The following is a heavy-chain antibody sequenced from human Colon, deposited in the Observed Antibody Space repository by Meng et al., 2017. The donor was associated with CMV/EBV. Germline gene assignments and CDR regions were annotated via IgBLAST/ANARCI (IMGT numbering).Heavy chain of an antibody. D-gene: IGHD3-3*01. CDR1: GDSISSGDYY. Sequence: SETLSLTCTVSGDSISSGDYYWTWIRQFPGKGLEWIGYIYHNGNRNPNPFLRSRLSLSVDTSKNQFSLELTSVTAADTAVYYCARYISGFYTHIDHWGQGTLVTVSS. V-gene: IGHV4-30-4*01. CDR3: ARYISGFYTHIDH. CDR2: IYHNGNR. J-gene: IGHJ4*02.